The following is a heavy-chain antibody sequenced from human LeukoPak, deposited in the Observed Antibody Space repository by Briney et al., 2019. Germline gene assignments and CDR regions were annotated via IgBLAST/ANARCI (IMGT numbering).Heavy chain of an antibody. CDR2: IIPIFGTA. J-gene: IGHJ5*02. Sequence: GASVKVSCKASGGTFSSYAISWVRQAPGQGLEWMGGIIPIFGTANYAQKFQGRVTITTDESTSTAYMELSSLRSEDTAVYYCARVVAAPGWFDPWGQGTLVTVSS. CDR1: GGTFSSYA. V-gene: IGHV1-69*05. D-gene: IGHD2-15*01. CDR3: ARVVAAPGWFDP.